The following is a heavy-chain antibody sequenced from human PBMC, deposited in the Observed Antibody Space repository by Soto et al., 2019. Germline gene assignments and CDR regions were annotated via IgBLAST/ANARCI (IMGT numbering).Heavy chain of an antibody. Sequence: QVLLVQSGAEGKRPGSSAKVSCKPSGGTFNTLSINWVRQAPGQGLEWVGAIIPLFGSTNYAQKFQDRVTITADKSMDTAYLELNNLRSDDTAVYYCTTRDQGRFDHWGQGTPLTVSS. CDR2: IIPLFGST. CDR1: GGTFNTLS. V-gene: IGHV1-69*06. J-gene: IGHJ4*02. CDR3: TTRDQGRFDH.